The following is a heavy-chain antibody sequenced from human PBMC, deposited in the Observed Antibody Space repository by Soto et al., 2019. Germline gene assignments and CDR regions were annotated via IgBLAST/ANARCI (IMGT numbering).Heavy chain of an antibody. CDR3: TTVDYYDSMRPPFDP. Sequence: GGSLRLSCAASGFTFSNAWMSWVRQAPGKGLEWVGRIKSKTDGGTTDYAAPVKGRFTISRDDSKNTLYLQMNSLKPADTAVYYCTTVDYYDSMRPPFDPWGQGILVTVSS. CDR1: GFTFSNAW. D-gene: IGHD3-22*01. V-gene: IGHV3-15*01. J-gene: IGHJ5*02. CDR2: IKSKTDGGTT.